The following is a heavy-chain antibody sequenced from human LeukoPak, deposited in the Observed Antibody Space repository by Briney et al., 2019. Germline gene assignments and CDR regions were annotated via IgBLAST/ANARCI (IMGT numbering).Heavy chain of an antibody. CDR1: GGSISSGSYY. J-gene: IGHJ3*02. Sequence: SETLSLTCTVSGGSISSGSYYWSWIRQPAGKGLEWIGRIYTSGSTNYNPSLKSRVTISVDTSKNQFSLKLSSVTAADTAVYYCARFLRVDIVVVVADASDIWGQGTMVTVSS. D-gene: IGHD2-15*01. CDR3: ARFLRVDIVVVVADASDI. CDR2: IYTSGST. V-gene: IGHV4-61*02.